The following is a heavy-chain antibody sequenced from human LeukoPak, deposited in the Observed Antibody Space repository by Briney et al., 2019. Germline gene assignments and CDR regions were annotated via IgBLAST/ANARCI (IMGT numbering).Heavy chain of an antibody. CDR3: ARAGGSIAAAGTAGINFQH. Sequence: SETLPLTCTVSGGSINNYCWSWIRQPPGKGLEWIGYIYYSGSTNYNPSLKSRVTISVDTSKNQFSLKLSSVTAADTAVYYCARAGGSIAAAGTAGINFQHWGQGTLVTVSS. J-gene: IGHJ1*01. V-gene: IGHV4-59*01. CDR2: IYYSGST. D-gene: IGHD6-13*01. CDR1: GGSINNYC.